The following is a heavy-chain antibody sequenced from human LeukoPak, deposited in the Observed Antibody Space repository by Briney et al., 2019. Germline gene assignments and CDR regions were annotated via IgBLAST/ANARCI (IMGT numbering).Heavy chain of an antibody. D-gene: IGHD3-10*01. CDR2: INPNSGGT. J-gene: IGHJ4*02. Sequence: AAVKVSCKASGYTFTGYYIHWVRQAPGQGLEWMGWINPNSGGTKFAQKFQGRVTMTRDTSISTAYMELSGLGSDDTAVYYCGSWDYGSGCYSPYYWGQGTLVTVSS. V-gene: IGHV1-2*02. CDR3: GSWDYGSGCYSPYY. CDR1: GYTFTGYY.